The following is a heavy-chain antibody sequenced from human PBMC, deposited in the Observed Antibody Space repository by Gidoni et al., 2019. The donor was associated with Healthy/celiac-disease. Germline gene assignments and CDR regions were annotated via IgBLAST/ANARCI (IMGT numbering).Heavy chain of an antibody. CDR3: ARGPYYYGSGAYGMDV. J-gene: IGHJ6*02. CDR2: IIPIFGTA. CDR1: GGTFSSYA. V-gene: IGHV1-69*01. Sequence: QVQLVQSGAEVKRPGSSVKVYCKASGGTFSSYAISGVRQAPGQGLEWMGGIIPIFGTANYAPQFQGRVTITADDSTSTAYMELSSLRSEDTAVYYCARGPYYYGSGAYGMDVWGQGTTVTVSS. D-gene: IGHD3-10*01.